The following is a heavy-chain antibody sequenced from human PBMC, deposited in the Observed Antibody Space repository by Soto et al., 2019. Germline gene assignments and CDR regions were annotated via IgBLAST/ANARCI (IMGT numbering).Heavy chain of an antibody. CDR1: GGSISSGDYY. CDR3: ARVRVDYYDSSGYYLFDY. V-gene: IGHV4-30-4*01. Sequence: PSETLSLTCTVSGGSISSGDYYWSWIRQPPGKDLEWIGYIYYSGSTYYNPSLKSRVTISVDTSKNQFSLKLSSVTAADTAVYYCARVRVDYYDSSGYYLFDYWGQGTLVTVSS. J-gene: IGHJ4*02. D-gene: IGHD3-22*01. CDR2: IYYSGST.